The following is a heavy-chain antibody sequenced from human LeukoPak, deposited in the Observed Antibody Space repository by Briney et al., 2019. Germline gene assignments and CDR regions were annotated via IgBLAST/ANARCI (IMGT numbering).Heavy chain of an antibody. CDR2: ISATSSYI. V-gene: IGHV3-21*01. D-gene: IGHD3-10*01. CDR1: GFTFSGYN. J-gene: IGHJ4*02. Sequence: GGSLRLSCAASGFTFSGYNMNWVRQAPGKGLEWVSFISATSSYIYYANSVKGRFTISRDNAKNTLYPQMNSLRAEDTAVYYCARDLGGSGSYWGQGTLVTVSS. CDR3: ARDLGGSGSY.